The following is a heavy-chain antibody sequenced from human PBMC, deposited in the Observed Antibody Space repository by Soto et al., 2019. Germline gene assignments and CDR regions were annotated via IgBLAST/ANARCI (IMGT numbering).Heavy chain of an antibody. CDR2: ITSNSDHI. V-gene: IGHV3-21*01. CDR3: ATPYYYNH. CDR1: GFIFSAYT. Sequence: GGSLRLSCAASGFIFSAYTMSWVRQAPGKGLEWLSSITSNSDHIDYADSVRGRFTVSRDNARKSLYLQMDSLGAEDTGVYYCATPYYYNHWGPGTLVTVSS. J-gene: IGHJ4*02.